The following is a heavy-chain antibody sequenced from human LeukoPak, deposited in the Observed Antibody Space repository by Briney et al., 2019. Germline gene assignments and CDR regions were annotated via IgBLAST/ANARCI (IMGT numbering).Heavy chain of an antibody. J-gene: IGHJ4*02. D-gene: IGHD4-11*01. V-gene: IGHV1-69*05. CDR1: GGTFSSYA. Sequence: SVKVSCKASGGTFSSYAISWVRQAPGQGLEWMGGIIPIFGTANYAQKFQGRVTITTDESTSTAYMELSSLRSDDTAVYYCARGIRLQGVAVGYWGQGTLVTVSS. CDR2: IIPIFGTA. CDR3: ARGIRLQGVAVGY.